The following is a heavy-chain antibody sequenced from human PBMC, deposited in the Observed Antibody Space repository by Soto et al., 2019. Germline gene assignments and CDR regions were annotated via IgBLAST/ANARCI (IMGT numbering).Heavy chain of an antibody. Sequence: LXLTCTVSCGSISSGDYYWSWIRQPPGKGLEWIGYIYYSGSTYYNPSLKSRVTISVDTSKNQFSLKLSSVTAADTAVYYCDRAIRVNDYYFDYWGQGTLATVSS. D-gene: IGHD1-1*01. J-gene: IGHJ4*02. CDR3: DRAIRVNDYYFDY. CDR2: IYYSGST. CDR1: CGSISSGDYY. V-gene: IGHV4-30-4*01.